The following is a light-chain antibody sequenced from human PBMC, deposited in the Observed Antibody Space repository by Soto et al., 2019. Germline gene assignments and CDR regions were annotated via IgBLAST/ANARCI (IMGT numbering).Light chain of an antibody. CDR1: QSISSY. V-gene: IGKV1-5*01. Sequence: DIQMTHSPSSLSASVAERVSITCRASQSISSYLNWYQQKPGKAPKLLIYDASSLESGVPSRFSGSGSGTEFTLTISSLQPDDFATYYCQQYNSYPTFGQGTRLEIK. CDR2: DAS. J-gene: IGKJ5*01. CDR3: QQYNSYPT.